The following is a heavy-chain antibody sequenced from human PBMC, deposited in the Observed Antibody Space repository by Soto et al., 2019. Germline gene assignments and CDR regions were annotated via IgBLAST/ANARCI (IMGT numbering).Heavy chain of an antibody. CDR2: ISGSGGST. J-gene: IGHJ6*02. CDR3: AREQTVERWLHLGGRYGMDV. V-gene: IGHV3-23*01. Sequence: GGSLRLSCAASGFTFSNYAMSWVRQAPGKGLEWVSAISGSGGSTIYADSVKGRFTISRDNSKNTLYLQMNSLRAEDTAVYYCAREQTVERWLHLGGRYGMDVWGQGTTVTVSS. CDR1: GFTFSNYA. D-gene: IGHD5-12*01.